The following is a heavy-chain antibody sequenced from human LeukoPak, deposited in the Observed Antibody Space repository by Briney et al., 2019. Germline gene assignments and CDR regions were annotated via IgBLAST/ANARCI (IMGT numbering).Heavy chain of an antibody. V-gene: IGHV3-23*01. Sequence: GGSLRLSCAASGFTFSSHGMSWVRHVPGKGLEWVSAISGTGGTTYYADSVQGRFTISRDNSKNTLYLQMNSLRAEDTAVYYCARGSPMLRGRPFDYWGQGTLVTVSS. CDR3: ARGSPMLRGRPFDY. D-gene: IGHD3-10*01. CDR1: GFTFSSHG. J-gene: IGHJ4*02. CDR2: ISGTGGTT.